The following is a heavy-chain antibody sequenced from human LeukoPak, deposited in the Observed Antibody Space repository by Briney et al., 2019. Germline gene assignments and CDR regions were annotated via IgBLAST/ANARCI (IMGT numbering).Heavy chain of an antibody. CDR2: IYTSGST. V-gene: IGHV4-4*07. D-gene: IGHD6-13*01. Sequence: SETLSLTCTVSGGSISSYYWSWIRQPAGKGLEWIGRIYTSGSTNYNPSLKSRVTMSVDTSKNQFSLKLSSVTAADTAVYYCARDRGGSSWYINNWFDPWGQGTLVTVSS. CDR1: GGSISSYY. J-gene: IGHJ5*02. CDR3: ARDRGGSSWYINNWFDP.